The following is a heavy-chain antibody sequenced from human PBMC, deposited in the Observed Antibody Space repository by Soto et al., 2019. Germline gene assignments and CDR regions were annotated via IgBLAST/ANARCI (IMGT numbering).Heavy chain of an antibody. CDR1: GFTFSSYG. CDR2: ISYDGSNK. J-gene: IGHJ6*02. V-gene: IGHV3-30*18. CDR3: AKDQGDSSGWYMFGMDV. Sequence: ESGGGVVQPGRSLRLSCAASGFTFSSYGMHWVRQAPGKGLEWVAVISYDGSNKYYADSVKGRFTISRDNSKNTLYLQMNSLRAEDTAVYYCAKDQGDSSGWYMFGMDVWGQGTTVTVSS. D-gene: IGHD6-19*01.